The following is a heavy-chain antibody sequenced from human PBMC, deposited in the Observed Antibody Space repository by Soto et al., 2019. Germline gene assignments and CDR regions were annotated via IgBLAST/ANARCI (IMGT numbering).Heavy chain of an antibody. CDR3: GRGRDLWSGYPLDFDY. J-gene: IGHJ4*02. Sequence: SETLSLTCTVSGGSISSYYWSWIRQPPGKGLEWIGYIYYSGSTNYNPSLKSRVTISVDTSKNQFSLKLSSVTAADTAVYYCGRGRDLWSGYPLDFDYWGEGALVTV. D-gene: IGHD3-3*01. CDR2: IYYSGST. V-gene: IGHV4-59*01. CDR1: GGSISSYY.